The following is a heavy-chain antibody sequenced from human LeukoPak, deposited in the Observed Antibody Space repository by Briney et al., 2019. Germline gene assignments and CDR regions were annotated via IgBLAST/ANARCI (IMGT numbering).Heavy chain of an antibody. V-gene: IGHV1-69*04. CDR3: ARDLEYCSGGSCFTFGY. J-gene: IGHJ4*02. CDR2: IIPILGIA. Sequence: SVKLSRKSSGGTFSSYAISWVRHAPGQGLEWVGRIIPILGIANYAQKFQGRVTITADKSTSTAYMELSSLSSEDTAVYYCARDLEYCSGGSCFTFGYWGQGTLATASS. D-gene: IGHD2-15*01. CDR1: GGTFSSYA.